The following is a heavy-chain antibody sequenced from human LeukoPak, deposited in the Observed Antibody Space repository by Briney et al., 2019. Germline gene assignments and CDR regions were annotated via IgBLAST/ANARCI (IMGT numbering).Heavy chain of an antibody. CDR1: GFTFSSYW. CDR2: IKQDGSEK. D-gene: IGHD6-19*01. CDR3: ARDPSQTPIAVAEDYFDY. J-gene: IGHJ4*02. V-gene: IGHV3-7*01. Sequence: PGGSLRLSCAASGFTFSSYWMSWVRQAPGKGLEWVANIKQDGSEKYYVDSVKGRFTISRDNAKNSLYLQMNSLRAEDTAVYYCARDPSQTPIAVAEDYFDYWGQGTLVTVSS.